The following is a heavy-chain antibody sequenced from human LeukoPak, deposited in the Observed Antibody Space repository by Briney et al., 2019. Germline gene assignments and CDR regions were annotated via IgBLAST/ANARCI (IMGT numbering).Heavy chain of an antibody. CDR3: ARTTTVVTPTNFDY. CDR2: INPNSGGT. V-gene: IGHV1-2*02. J-gene: IGHJ4*02. D-gene: IGHD4-23*01. CDR1: GYTFTSYY. Sequence: ASVKVSCKASGYTFTSYYMHWVRQAPGQGLEWMGWINPNSGGTNYAQKFQGRVTMTRDTSISTAYMELSRLRSDDTAVYYCARTTTVVTPTNFDYWGQGTLVTVSS.